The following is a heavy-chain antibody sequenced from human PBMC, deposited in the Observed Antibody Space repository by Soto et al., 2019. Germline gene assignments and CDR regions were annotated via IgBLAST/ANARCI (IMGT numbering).Heavy chain of an antibody. CDR3: ATSNWFDP. V-gene: IGHV4-59*08. CDR2: VHDSWGS. J-gene: IGHJ5*02. Sequence: SETLSLTCTVSGGSISSYYWSWIRQPPGKGLEWIGYVHDSWGSHHNPSLKSRVAISLDTSKSQFSLKLTSVTASDTAVYYCATSNWFDPWGQGTLVTVSS. CDR1: GGSISSYY.